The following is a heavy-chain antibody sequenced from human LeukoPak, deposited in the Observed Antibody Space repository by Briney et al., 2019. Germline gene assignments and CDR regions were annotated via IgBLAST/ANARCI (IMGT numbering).Heavy chain of an antibody. D-gene: IGHD2-8*02. CDR2: ISGSGGST. CDR1: GFTFSSYA. J-gene: IGHJ4*02. Sequence: GVLRLSCAASGFTFSSYAMSWVRQAPGKGLEWVSAISGSGGSTYYADSVKGRFTISRDNSKNTLYLQMNSLRAEDTAVYYCAKSGRLSPKTPFDYWGQGTLVTVSS. V-gene: IGHV3-23*01. CDR3: AKSGRLSPKTPFDY.